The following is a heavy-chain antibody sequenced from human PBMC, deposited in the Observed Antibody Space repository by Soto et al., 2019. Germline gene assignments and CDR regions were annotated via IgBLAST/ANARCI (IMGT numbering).Heavy chain of an antibody. CDR1: GFTFSSYG. V-gene: IGHV3-30*18. J-gene: IGHJ3*02. CDR3: AKADMAPVVTAHNGDFDI. CDR2: ISYDGSNK. D-gene: IGHD2-21*02. Sequence: GWSLRLSCAASGFTFSSYGMHWVRQAPCKGLEWVAVISYDGSNKYYADSVKGRFTISRDNSKNTLYLQMNSLRAEDTAVYYCAKADMAPVVTAHNGDFDIWGQGTMVTVSS.